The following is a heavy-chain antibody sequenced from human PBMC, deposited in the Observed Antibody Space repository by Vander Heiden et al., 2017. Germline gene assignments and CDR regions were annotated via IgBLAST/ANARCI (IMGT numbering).Heavy chain of an antibody. CDR2: IRNSGTT. J-gene: IGHJ4*02. D-gene: IGHD6-19*01. CDR3: ARVIRTGWRQLDY. V-gene: IGHV4-4*02. Sequence: QVQLQESGPGLVKPSGTLSLTCAVSGGSISSTDWWSGVRRPPGKGLEWIGEIRNSGTTNYNPSLKSRVTMSVDKSKNQFSLNLNSVTAADTAVYYCARVIRTGWRQLDYWGQGALVTVSS. CDR1: GGSISSTDW.